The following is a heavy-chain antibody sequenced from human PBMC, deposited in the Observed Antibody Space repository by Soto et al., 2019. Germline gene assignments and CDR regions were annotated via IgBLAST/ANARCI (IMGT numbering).Heavy chain of an antibody. Sequence: PGGYLTLSCAASGFTFSNAWMSWVRQAPGKGLEWVGRIKSKTDGGTTDYAAPVKGRFTISRDDSKNTLYLQMNSLKTADTAVYYCPTVGSAPQFYYYYCMDGWGQGTTVTVSS. V-gene: IGHV3-15*01. J-gene: IGHJ6*02. CDR3: PTVGSAPQFYYYYCMDG. CDR1: GFTFSNAW. CDR2: IKSKTDGGTT. D-gene: IGHD6-19*01.